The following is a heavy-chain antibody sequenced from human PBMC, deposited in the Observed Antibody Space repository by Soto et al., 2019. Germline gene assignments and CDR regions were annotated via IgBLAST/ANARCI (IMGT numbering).Heavy chain of an antibody. D-gene: IGHD5-18*01. J-gene: IGHJ4*02. V-gene: IGHV1-3*01. CDR1: GYTFTSYA. CDR3: ARGLNGYLHYFDY. Sequence: QVQLVQSGAEVKKPGASVKVSCKASGYTFTSYAMHWVRQAPGQRLEWMGWINAGNGNTKYSQKFQGRVTITRDTSASTAYMELCSLRSEDTAVYYCARGLNGYLHYFDYWGQGTLVTVSS. CDR2: INAGNGNT.